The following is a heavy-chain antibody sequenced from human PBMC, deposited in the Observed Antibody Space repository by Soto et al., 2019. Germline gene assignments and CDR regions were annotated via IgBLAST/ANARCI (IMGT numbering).Heavy chain of an antibody. CDR3: ARGGGPYVWFNEF. D-gene: IGHD2-21*01. CDR1: GGLFSSFA. J-gene: IGHJ4*02. CDR2: IIPVFGTT. V-gene: IGHV1-69*01. Sequence: QEQMVQSGPEVKKPGSSVKVSCKDSGGLFSSFAISWVRQAPGQGLEWLGGIIPVFGTTHYAERFQGRVTITADESTNTAYMELRSLISGDTAMYYCARGGGPYVWFNEFWGQGTLVTVSS.